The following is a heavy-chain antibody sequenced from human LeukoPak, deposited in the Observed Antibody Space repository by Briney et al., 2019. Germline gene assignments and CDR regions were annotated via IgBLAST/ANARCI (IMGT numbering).Heavy chain of an antibody. CDR3: ARRPGGLYESWFDP. V-gene: IGHV4-30-4*01. CDR2: IYNTGST. Sequence: SETLSLTCTVSGDSIRSGDYYWTWLRQPPGKGLEWIGYIYNTGSTYYNSSLKSRLTMSVDTSKHHFSLKLTSVTAADTAVYFCARRPGGLYESWFDPWGQGTLVTVSS. CDR1: GDSIRSGDYY. J-gene: IGHJ5*02. D-gene: IGHD2-8*02.